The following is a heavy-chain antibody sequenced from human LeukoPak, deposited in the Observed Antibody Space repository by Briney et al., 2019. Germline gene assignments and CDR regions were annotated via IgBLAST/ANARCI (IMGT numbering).Heavy chain of an antibody. CDR1: GFTFSSFW. J-gene: IGHJ6*02. CDR3: ARDQYGDYEGPRPPYYYGMDV. CDR2: IKQDGSEK. Sequence: GGSLRLSCAASGFTFSSFWMSWVRQAPGKGLEWVANIKQDGSEKYYVDSVKGRFTISRDNAKNSLYLQMNSLRAEDTAVYYCARDQYGDYEGPRPPYYYGMDVWGQGATVTVSS. V-gene: IGHV3-7*01. D-gene: IGHD4-17*01.